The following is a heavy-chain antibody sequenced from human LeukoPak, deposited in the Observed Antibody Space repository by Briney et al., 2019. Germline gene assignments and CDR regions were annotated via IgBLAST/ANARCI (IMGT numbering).Heavy chain of an antibody. J-gene: IGHJ5*02. V-gene: IGHV3-30*18. CDR3: AKDLYYYDSSGYSA. CDR2: ISYDGSNE. D-gene: IGHD3-22*01. CDR1: GFTFSSYG. Sequence: PGRSLRLSCAASGFTFSSYGMHWVRQAPGKGLEWVAVISYDGSNEYYADSVKGRFTISRDNSKNTLYLQMNSLRAEDTAVYYCAKDLYYYDSSGYSAWGQGTLVTVSS.